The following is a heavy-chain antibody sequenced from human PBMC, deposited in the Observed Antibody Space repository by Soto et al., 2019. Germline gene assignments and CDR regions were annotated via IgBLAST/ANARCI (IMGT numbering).Heavy chain of an antibody. V-gene: IGHV4-38-2*01. CDR2: IYHSGST. CDR3: ARMSGTTVTSTFDF. Sequence: SETLSLTCAVSGYSISSGYYWGCIRQPPGKGLEWIASIYHSGSTYYNPSLKSRVTISVDTSKNQFSLNLSSVTAADTAVYFCARMSGTTVTSTFDFWGQGTLVPSPQ. CDR1: GYSISSGYY. J-gene: IGHJ4*02. D-gene: IGHD4-17*01.